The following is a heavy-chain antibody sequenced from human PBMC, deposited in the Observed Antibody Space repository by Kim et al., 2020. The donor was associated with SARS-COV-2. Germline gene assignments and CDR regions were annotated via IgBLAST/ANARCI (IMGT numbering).Heavy chain of an antibody. CDR3: ARVGSGTYYDILTGYYYYYGMDV. Sequence: GGSLRLSCAASGFTFSSYAMHWVRQAPGKGLEGVAVISYDGSNKYYADSVKGRFTISRDNSKNTLYLQMNSLRAEDTAVYYCARVGSGTYYDILTGYYYYYGMDVWGQGTTVTVSS. J-gene: IGHJ6*02. CDR2: ISYDGSNK. D-gene: IGHD3-9*01. V-gene: IGHV3-30*04. CDR1: GFTFSSYA.